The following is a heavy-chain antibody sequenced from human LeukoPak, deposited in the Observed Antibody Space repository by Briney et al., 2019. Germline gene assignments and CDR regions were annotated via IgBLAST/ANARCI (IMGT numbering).Heavy chain of an antibody. CDR3: AKGGFGFGELKFDY. V-gene: IGHV3-33*06. D-gene: IGHD3-10*01. J-gene: IGHJ4*02. CDR2: IWYHGDEK. Sequence: GGSLRLSCAASGFTFNQFGMHWVRQAPGNGLEWVAIIWYHGDEKFYGDSVKGRFTISRDNSKNRMYLQMNSLRAEDTAVYHCAKGGFGFGELKFDYWGQGTLVTVSS. CDR1: GFTFNQFG.